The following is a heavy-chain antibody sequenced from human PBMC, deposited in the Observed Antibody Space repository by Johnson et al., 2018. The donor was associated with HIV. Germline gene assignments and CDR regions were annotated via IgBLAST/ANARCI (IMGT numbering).Heavy chain of an antibody. D-gene: IGHD3-16*01. CDR1: GFTFSSYG. CDR3: ARGLTGEQVDI. Sequence: QVQLVESGGGVVQPGRSLRLSCAASGFTFSSYGMHWVRQAPGKGLEWVSVIYSGGSTYYADSVKGRFTISRDNSKNTLYLQMNSLRAEDTAVYYCARGLTGEQVDIWGQGTMVTVSS. CDR2: IYSGGST. V-gene: IGHV3-NL1*01. J-gene: IGHJ3*02.